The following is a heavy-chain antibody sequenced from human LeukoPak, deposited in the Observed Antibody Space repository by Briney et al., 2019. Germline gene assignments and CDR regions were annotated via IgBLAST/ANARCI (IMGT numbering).Heavy chain of an antibody. CDR1: GYTFSDYY. CDR3: ARDLDYGDYNWFDP. Sequence: ASVKVSCKASGYTFSDYYIHWVRQAPGQGLEWMGWVNPNSGGTNYPQKFQGRVTMTRDTSISTAYMELSRLRSDDTAVYYCARDLDYGDYNWFDPWGQGTLVTVSS. J-gene: IGHJ5*02. V-gene: IGHV1-2*02. D-gene: IGHD4-17*01. CDR2: VNPNSGGT.